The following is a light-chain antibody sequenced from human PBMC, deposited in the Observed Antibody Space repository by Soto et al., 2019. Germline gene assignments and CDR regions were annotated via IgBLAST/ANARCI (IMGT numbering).Light chain of an antibody. CDR2: GAS. J-gene: IGKJ1*01. V-gene: IGKV3-20*01. Sequence: DIVLTQSPGTLSLSPGDRATLSCTASQSVGTTFLAWYQQKPAQAPRLLIYGASNRATGIPDRFSGSGSGTDFTLTISRLEPEDFEVYFFQQYGSSPRTFGQGTKVEIK. CDR3: QQYGSSPRT. CDR1: QSVGTTF.